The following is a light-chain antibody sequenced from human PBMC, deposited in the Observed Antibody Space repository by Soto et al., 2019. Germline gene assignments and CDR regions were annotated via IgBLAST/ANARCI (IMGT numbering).Light chain of an antibody. V-gene: IGLV1-40*01. CDR2: ANT. CDR1: SSNIGTGYD. J-gene: IGLJ1*01. Sequence: QSVLTQPPSVSGAPGRRVTISCTGSSSNIGTGYDVHWYQHLPGTAPKLLIYANTNRPSGVPGRFSGSKSGTSASLAITGLQAEDEADYYCQSYDSSLSGYVFGTGTKVTVL. CDR3: QSYDSSLSGYV.